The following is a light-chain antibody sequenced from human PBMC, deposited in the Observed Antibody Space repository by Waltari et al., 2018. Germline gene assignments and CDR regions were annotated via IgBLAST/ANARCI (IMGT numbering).Light chain of an antibody. Sequence: DIRMTQSPSAVSESVGDRVTSTCRASQDIRTWLAWYQQKPGKAPRLLIYHASGLQSGVPSRFSGSGSGTDFTLTISSLQPEDFATYSCQQSGTFPPTFGPGTKVEI. CDR2: HAS. CDR3: QQSGTFPPT. V-gene: IGKV1-12*01. CDR1: QDIRTW. J-gene: IGKJ1*01.